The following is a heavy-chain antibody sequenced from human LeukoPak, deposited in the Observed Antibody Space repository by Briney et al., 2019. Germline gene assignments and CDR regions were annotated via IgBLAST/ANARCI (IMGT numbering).Heavy chain of an antibody. CDR1: GFTFSSYW. V-gene: IGHV3-7*01. CDR3: ASIRFGELPFFDY. D-gene: IGHD3-10*01. Sequence: GGSLRLSCAASGFTFSSYWMSWVRQAPGKGLEWVANIKQDGSEKYYVDSVKGRFTISRDNAKNSLYLQMNSLRAEDTAVYYCASIRFGELPFFDYWGQGTLVTVSS. CDR2: IKQDGSEK. J-gene: IGHJ4*02.